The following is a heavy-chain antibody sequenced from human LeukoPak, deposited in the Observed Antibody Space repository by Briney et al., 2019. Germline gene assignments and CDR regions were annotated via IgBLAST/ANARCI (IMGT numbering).Heavy chain of an antibody. CDR3: ARAKLSNWFDP. J-gene: IGHJ5*02. CDR2: IYYSGST. CDR1: GGSISSYY. D-gene: IGHD2/OR15-2a*01. Sequence: PSETLSLTCTVSGGSISSYYWSWIRLPPGKGLEWIGYIYYSGSTNYNLSLKSRVTISVDTSKNQFSLKLSSVTAADTAVYYCARAKLSNWFDPWGQGTLVTVSS. V-gene: IGHV4-59*01.